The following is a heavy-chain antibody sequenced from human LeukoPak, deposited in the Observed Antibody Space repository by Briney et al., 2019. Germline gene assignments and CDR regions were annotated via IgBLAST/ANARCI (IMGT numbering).Heavy chain of an antibody. CDR3: ARDRVSGSGSIDY. CDR1: GFTFSSYS. CDR2: ISSSSSYI. V-gene: IGHV3-21*01. Sequence: GGSLRLSCAASGFTFSSYSMNWVRQAPGKGLEWVSSISSSSSYIYYADSVKGRFTISRDNAKNSLYLQMNSLRAEDTAVYYCARDRVSGSGSIDYWGQGTLVTVSS. D-gene: IGHD3-10*01. J-gene: IGHJ4*02.